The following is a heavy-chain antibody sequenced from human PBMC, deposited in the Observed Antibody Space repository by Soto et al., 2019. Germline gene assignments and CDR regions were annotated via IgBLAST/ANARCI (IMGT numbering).Heavy chain of an antibody. CDR2: IYFNGNT. D-gene: IGHD3-16*01. J-gene: IGHJ4*02. CDR1: AASFSKYY. V-gene: IGHV4-59*01. CDR3: ASVTFGGVVLAH. Sequence: SETLSLTCTVSAASFSKYYWSWIRQPPGKGLEWIGYIYFNGNTNYNPSLKRRVTISIDTSKKQISLNLTSVTDADTAVYYCASVTFGGVVLAHWVQGTLVTVSS.